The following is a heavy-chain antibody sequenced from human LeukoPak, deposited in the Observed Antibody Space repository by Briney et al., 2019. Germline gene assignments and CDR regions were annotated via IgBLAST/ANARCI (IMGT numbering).Heavy chain of an antibody. CDR1: GGSIRNYF. J-gene: IGHJ3*01. CDR2: INYSGGT. CDR3: ARDGGRYRNDAFDF. Sequence: SETLSLTCTVSGGSIRNYFWSWIRQPPGKGLEWIGYINYSGGTNYNPFLKSRVTISVDTSKNQFSLKLNSVTAADTAVYYCARDGGRYRNDAFDFWSQGTVVTVSS. V-gene: IGHV4-59*01. D-gene: IGHD1-26*01.